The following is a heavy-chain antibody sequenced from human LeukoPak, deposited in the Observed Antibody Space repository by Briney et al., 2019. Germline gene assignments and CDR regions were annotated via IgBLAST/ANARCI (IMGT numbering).Heavy chain of an antibody. V-gene: IGHV3-23*01. CDR3: AERHLSYGDSSPIDY. D-gene: IGHD4-17*01. Sequence: GGTLRLSCEASGLPFSSYAMTWVRQAPGKGLEWVSGISGNGISTYYADSVKGRFTISRDNSKNTLYLQMNSLRAEDTAVYYCAERHLSYGDSSPIDYWGQGTLVTVSS. CDR2: ISGNGIST. J-gene: IGHJ4*02. CDR1: GLPFSSYA.